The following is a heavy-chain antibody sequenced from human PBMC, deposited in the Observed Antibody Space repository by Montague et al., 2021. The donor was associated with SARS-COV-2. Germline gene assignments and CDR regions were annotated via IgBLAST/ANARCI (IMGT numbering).Heavy chain of an antibody. CDR1: GDSVSRNDIA. J-gene: IGHJ6*02. CDR2: TFYRSEWNY. Sequence: CAISGDSVSRNDIAWNWFRQSPSRGLEWLGRTFYRSEWNYHYADSVKSRITIDPDTSKNQVSLQLRPVTTEDTAVYFCARVRHLGRGMDVGGRGTTGTVSS. CDR3: ARVRHLGRGMDV. V-gene: IGHV6-1*01. D-gene: IGHD7-27*01.